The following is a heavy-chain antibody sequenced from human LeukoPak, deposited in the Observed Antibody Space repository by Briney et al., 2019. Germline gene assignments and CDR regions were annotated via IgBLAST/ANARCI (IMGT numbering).Heavy chain of an antibody. J-gene: IGHJ4*02. D-gene: IGHD6-19*01. V-gene: IGHV3-13*01. CDR2: IGTAGDT. CDR1: GFTFSSYD. CDR3: ARAMYSSGWRFDY. Sequence: PGGSLRLSCAASGFTFSSYDMHWVRQATGKGLEWVSAIGTAGDTYYPGSVKGRFTISRENAKNSLYLQMNSLRAEDTAVYYCARAMYSSGWRFDYWGQGTLVTVSS.